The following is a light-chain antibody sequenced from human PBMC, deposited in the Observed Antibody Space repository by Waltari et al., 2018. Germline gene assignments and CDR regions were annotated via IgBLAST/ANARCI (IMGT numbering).Light chain of an antibody. J-gene: IGKJ1*01. CDR1: QSVGRT. CDR3: QKYGNRPAT. V-gene: IGKV3-20*01. Sequence: DIVLTQSPGTLSLSPGDRATLSGRASQSVGRTLACYQQRPGQAPRLHIYDAASRATGIPDRFSGSGSGTDFSLTISRLEPEDFAVYYCQKYGNRPATFGQGTKVEVK. CDR2: DAA.